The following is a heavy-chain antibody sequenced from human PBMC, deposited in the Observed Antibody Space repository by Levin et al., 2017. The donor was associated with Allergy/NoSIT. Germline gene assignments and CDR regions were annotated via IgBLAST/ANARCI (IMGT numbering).Heavy chain of an antibody. Sequence: PGGSLRLSCAASGFTFSSYAMHWVRQAPGKGLEWVAVISYDGSNKYYADSVKGRFTISRDNSKNTLYLQMNSLRAEDTAVYYCARDSRQGDQRWPKYYFDYWGQGTLVTVSS. CDR3: ARDSRQGDQRWPKYYFDY. CDR1: GFTFSSYA. V-gene: IGHV3-30-3*01. D-gene: IGHD5-24*01. CDR2: ISYDGSNK. J-gene: IGHJ4*02.